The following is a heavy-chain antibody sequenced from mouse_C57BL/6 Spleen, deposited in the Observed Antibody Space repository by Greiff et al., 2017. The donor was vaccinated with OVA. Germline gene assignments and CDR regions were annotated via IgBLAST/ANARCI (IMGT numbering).Heavy chain of an antibody. CDR1: GYAFTSYW. D-gene: IGHD1-1*01. J-gene: IGHJ2*01. CDR2: IHPSGGST. Sequence: QVQLQQPGAELVKPGASVKLSCKASGYAFTSYWMHWVQQRPGQGLEWIGMIHPSGGSTNYNEKFKRKATLTVDNSSSTAYMQLSSLTSEDSAVYYCARGGCYYYGISPDYWGKGTTLTVSS. V-gene: IGHV1-64*01. CDR3: ARGGCYYYGISPDY.